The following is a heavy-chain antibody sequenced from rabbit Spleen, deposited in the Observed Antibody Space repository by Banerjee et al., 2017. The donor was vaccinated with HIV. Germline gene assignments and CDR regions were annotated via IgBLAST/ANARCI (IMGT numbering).Heavy chain of an antibody. CDR1: GFSFSSSYY. Sequence: QSLEESGGDLVKPGASLTLTCTASGFSFSSSYYMCWVRQAPGKGLEWIGCIYAGSSGSTYYASWAKGRFTISKTSSTTVTLQMTSLTAADTATYFCAREYYNWGYAMDLWGPGTLVTVS. CDR2: IYAGSSGST. J-gene: IGHJ6*01. CDR3: AREYYNWGYAMDL. D-gene: IGHD1-1*01. V-gene: IGHV1S40*01.